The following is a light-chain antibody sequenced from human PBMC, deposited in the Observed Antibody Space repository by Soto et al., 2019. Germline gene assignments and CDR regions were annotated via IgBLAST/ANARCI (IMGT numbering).Light chain of an antibody. CDR2: DVN. J-gene: IGLJ2*01. CDR3: TSWTTSNTMI. Sequence: QSVLTQPASVSGSPGQSITISWTGTSSVIGAYNFVSWYQQHPGKAPKLMLYDVNIRPSGVSNRFSGSKSGNTASLTIFGLQAEDEADYYCTSWTTSNTMIFGGGTKVTVL. CDR1: SSVIGAYNF. V-gene: IGLV2-14*03.